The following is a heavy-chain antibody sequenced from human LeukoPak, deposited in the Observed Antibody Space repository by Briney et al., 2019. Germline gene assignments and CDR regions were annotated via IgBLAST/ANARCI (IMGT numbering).Heavy chain of an antibody. CDR2: ISSSSSTI. CDR3: ARGGNRADY. V-gene: IGHV3-48*02. D-gene: IGHD2/OR15-2a*01. J-gene: IGHJ4*02. Sequence: GGSLRLSCAGSGFTFSNYWMHWIRQVPGKGLEWVSYISSSSSTIYYADSVKGRFTISRDNAKNSLYLQMNSLRDEHTSVYYCARGGNRADYWGQGTLVTVSS. CDR1: GFTFSNYW.